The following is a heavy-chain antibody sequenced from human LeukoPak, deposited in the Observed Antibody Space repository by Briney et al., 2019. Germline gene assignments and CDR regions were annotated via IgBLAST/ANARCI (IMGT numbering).Heavy chain of an antibody. J-gene: IGHJ4*02. V-gene: IGHV3-30*18. CDR1: GFTFSSYG. D-gene: IGHD2-21*01. CDR2: ISYDGSTI. Sequence: GGSLRLSCAASGFTFSSYGMHWVRQAPGKGLEWVAVISYDGSTIFYSDSVKGRFTISRDNSKSTLYLQMNSLIPEDTAVYYCSNGDSFYFEFWGQGTLVTVSS. CDR3: SNGDSFYFEF.